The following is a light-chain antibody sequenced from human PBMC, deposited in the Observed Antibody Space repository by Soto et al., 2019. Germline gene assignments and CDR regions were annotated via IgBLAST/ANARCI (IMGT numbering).Light chain of an antibody. CDR3: LQRSHWPT. J-gene: IGKJ5*01. V-gene: IGKV3-11*01. CDR1: QSVSNS. CDR2: DTS. Sequence: DIVLTQSPATLSLSPGERATLACRASQSVSNSLAWYQQKPGQAPRLLIYDTSNRATGIPARFSGSGSGTDFALTISSLEPEDFAVYYCLQRSHWPTFGQWTRLEIK.